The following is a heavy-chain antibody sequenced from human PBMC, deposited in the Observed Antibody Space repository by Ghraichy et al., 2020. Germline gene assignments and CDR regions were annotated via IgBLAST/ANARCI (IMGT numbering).Heavy chain of an antibody. Sequence: SETLSLTCAVYGGSFSGYYWSRIRQPPGKGLEWIGEINHSGSTNYNPSLKSRVTISVDTSKNQFSLKLSSVTAADTAVYYCARGSTPDHYGSGSYPGHYAFDIWGQGTMVTVSS. CDR2: INHSGST. V-gene: IGHV4-34*01. J-gene: IGHJ3*02. CDR3: ARGSTPDHYGSGSYPGHYAFDI. CDR1: GGSFSGYY. D-gene: IGHD3-10*01.